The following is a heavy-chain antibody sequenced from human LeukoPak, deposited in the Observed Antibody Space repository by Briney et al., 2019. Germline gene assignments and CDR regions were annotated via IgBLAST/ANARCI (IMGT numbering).Heavy chain of an antibody. CDR2: IYYSGST. J-gene: IGHJ6*02. CDR1: GGSISSGDYY. CDR3: ASTYYYDFWSGYEMANFGMDV. Sequence: SQTLSLTCTVSGGSISSGDYYWSWIRQPPGKGLEWIGYIYYSGSTYYNPSLKSRVTISVDTPKNQFSLKLSSVTAADTAVYYCASTYYYDFWSGYEMANFGMDVWGQGTTVTVSS. D-gene: IGHD3-3*01. V-gene: IGHV4-30-4*01.